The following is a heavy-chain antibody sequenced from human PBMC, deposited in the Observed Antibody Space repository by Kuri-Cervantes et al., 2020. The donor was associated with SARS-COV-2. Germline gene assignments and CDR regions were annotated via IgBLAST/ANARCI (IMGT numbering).Heavy chain of an antibody. CDR1: GFTFSSYW. CDR2: IKHDGGEE. J-gene: IGHJ4*02. V-gene: IGHV3-7*05. Sequence: GGSLRLSCAVSGFTFSSYWMSWVRQAPGKGLEWVADIKHDGGEEYYVDSVKGRFTISRDNAKNLLYLQMHSLRAEDTAVYYCARDMQILTGHYYLNFDYWGQGTLVTVSS. CDR3: ARDMQILTGHYYLNFDY. D-gene: IGHD3-9*01.